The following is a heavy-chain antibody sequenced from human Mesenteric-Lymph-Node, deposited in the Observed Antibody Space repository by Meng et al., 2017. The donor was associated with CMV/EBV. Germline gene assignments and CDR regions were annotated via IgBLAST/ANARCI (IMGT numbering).Heavy chain of an antibody. Sequence: ASVKVSCKASGYTFTDNNMHWVRQAPGQGLEWMGWIKPNSGVTNYAQKFQGRVTMTRDTSISTAYMELSRLRSDDTAVYYCARATPASPGYWGQGTLVTVSS. V-gene: IGHV1-2*02. CDR2: IKPNSGVT. J-gene: IGHJ4*02. D-gene: IGHD6-6*01. CDR1: GYTFTDNN. CDR3: ARATPASPGY.